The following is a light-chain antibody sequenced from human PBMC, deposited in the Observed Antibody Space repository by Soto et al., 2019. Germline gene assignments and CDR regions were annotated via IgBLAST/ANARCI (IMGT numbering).Light chain of an antibody. CDR2: DVN. CDR1: SSDVGAYNF. CDR3: TSHTSISTYV. J-gene: IGLJ1*01. Sequence: QSVLTQPASVSGSPGQSISISCTGTSSDVGAYNFVSWYQQHPDKAPKLVIFDVNNRPSGVSNRFSGSKSGNTASLTISGLRAEDEADYYCTSHTSISTYVFGTGTKVTVL. V-gene: IGLV2-14*01.